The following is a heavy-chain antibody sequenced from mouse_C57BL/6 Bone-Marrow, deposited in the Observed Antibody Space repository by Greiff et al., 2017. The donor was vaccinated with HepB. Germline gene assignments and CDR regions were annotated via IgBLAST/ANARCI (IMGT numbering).Heavy chain of an antibody. J-gene: IGHJ3*01. CDR1: GFTFSSYT. CDR2: ISGGGGNT. D-gene: IGHD2-4*01. V-gene: IGHV5-9*01. CDR3: ARWDYVWFAY. Sequence: EVQLVESGGGLVKPGGSLKLSCAASGFTFSSYTMSWVRQTPEKRLEWVATISGGGGNTYYPDSVKGRFTISRDNAKNTLYLQMSSLRSEDTALYYCARWDYVWFAYWGQGTLVTVSA.